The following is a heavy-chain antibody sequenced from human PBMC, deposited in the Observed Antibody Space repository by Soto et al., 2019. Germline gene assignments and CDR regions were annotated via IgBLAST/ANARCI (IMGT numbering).Heavy chain of an antibody. CDR1: GYTFTGPY. V-gene: IGHV1-2*04. Sequence: ASVKVSCKASGYTFTGPYIQWVRQAPGQGLEWMGWISPKTGETKYAQKFQGWVTITRDTSINTAYMEVNRLKSNDAAVYYCARTRIQLWTPDYWGQGTQVTVSS. J-gene: IGHJ4*02. CDR3: ARTRIQLWTPDY. CDR2: ISPKTGET. D-gene: IGHD5-18*01.